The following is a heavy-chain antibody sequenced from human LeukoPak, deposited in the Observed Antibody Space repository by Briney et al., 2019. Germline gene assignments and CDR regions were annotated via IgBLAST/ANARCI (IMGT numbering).Heavy chain of an antibody. CDR1: GFTFSSYW. J-gene: IGHJ4*02. Sequence: GGSLRLSCAASGFTFSSYWMSWVRQAPGKGLEWVANIKQDGSEKYYVDSVKGRFTISRDNAKNSLYLQMNSLRAEDTAVYYCATEDTAMVTGINYWGQGTLVTVSS. D-gene: IGHD5-18*01. CDR2: IKQDGSEK. V-gene: IGHV3-7*01. CDR3: ATEDTAMVTGINY.